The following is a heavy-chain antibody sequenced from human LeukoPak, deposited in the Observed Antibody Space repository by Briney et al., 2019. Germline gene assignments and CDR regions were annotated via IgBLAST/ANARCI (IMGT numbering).Heavy chain of an antibody. CDR1: GYKFTDDY. Sequence: ASVTVSFKASGYKFTDDYMHWVRQAPGQGLEFMGWINPDSGFTNYAQKFKGRVTMTRDTSISTAYLEVRSLTSDDTAVYYCAPTAEAYTSWWKAWGQGTLVTVSS. J-gene: IGHJ5*02. V-gene: IGHV1-2*02. D-gene: IGHD3-16*01. CDR2: INPDSGFT. CDR3: APTAEAYTSWWKA.